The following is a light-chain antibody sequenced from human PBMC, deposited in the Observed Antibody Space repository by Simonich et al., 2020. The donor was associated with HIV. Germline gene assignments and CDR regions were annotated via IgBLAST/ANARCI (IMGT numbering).Light chain of an antibody. J-gene: IGKJ2*01. Sequence: EIVLTQSPGTLSLSPGEGATLSCRASQSVSSNYLAWYQQTPGLAPRLLIYDASSRATGIPDRFSGFGSGTDFTLTISRLEPEDFAVYYCQQYGSSPPYTFGQGTKLEIK. CDR1: QSVSSNY. CDR3: QQYGSSPPYT. V-gene: IGKV3D-20*01. CDR2: DAS.